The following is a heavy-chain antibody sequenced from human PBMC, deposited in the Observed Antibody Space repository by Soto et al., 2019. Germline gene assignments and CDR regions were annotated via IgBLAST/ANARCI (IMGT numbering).Heavy chain of an antibody. CDR2: INPSGGST. V-gene: IGHV1-46*01. Sequence: ASVKASCKASGYTFTSYYMHWVRLSPVQALEWMGIINPSGGSTSYAQKFQGRVTMTRDTSTSTVYKELSSLRSEDTDVDYCARGKAITIFGGVILELDYWGQGTLVAVSS. J-gene: IGHJ4*02. CDR3: ARGKAITIFGGVILELDY. CDR1: GYTFTSYY. D-gene: IGHD3-3*01.